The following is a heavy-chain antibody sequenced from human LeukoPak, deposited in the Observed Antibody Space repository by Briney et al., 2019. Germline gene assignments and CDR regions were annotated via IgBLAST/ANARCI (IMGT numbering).Heavy chain of an antibody. CDR3: AREDHSSGWYYFDY. Sequence: SETLSLTCTVSGGSISSSSYYWGWIRQPPGKGLEWIGSIYYSGSTYYNPSPKSRVTISVDTSKNQFSLKLSSVTAADTAVYHCAREDHSSGWYYFDYWGQGTLVTVSS. CDR1: GGSISSSSYY. J-gene: IGHJ4*02. V-gene: IGHV4-39*07. D-gene: IGHD6-19*01. CDR2: IYYSGST.